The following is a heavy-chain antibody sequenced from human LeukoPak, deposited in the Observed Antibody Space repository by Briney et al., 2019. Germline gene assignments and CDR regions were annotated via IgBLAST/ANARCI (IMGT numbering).Heavy chain of an antibody. CDR2: ISSSSSYI. CDR1: GFTFSSYS. V-gene: IGHV3-21*04. J-gene: IGHJ4*02. Sequence: GGSLRLSCAASGFTFSSYSMNWVRQAPGKGLEWVSSISSSSSYIYYADSVKGRFTISRDNSKNTLYLQMNSLRAEDTAVYYCARAEIAAAIDYWGQGTLVTVSA. D-gene: IGHD6-13*01. CDR3: ARAEIAAAIDY.